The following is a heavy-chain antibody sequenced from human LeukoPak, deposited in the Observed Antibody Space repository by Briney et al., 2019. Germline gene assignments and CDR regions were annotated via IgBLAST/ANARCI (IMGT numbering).Heavy chain of an antibody. CDR3: ARLYCSSTSCLHFDY. CDR1: GGSISSYY. CDR2: IYYSGST. D-gene: IGHD2-2*01. J-gene: IGHJ4*02. Sequence: SETLSLTCTVSGGSISSYYWSWIRQPPGKGLEWIGYIYYSGSTNYNPSLKSRVTISVDTSKNQFSLKLSSVTAADTAVYYCARLYCSSTSCLHFDYWGQGTLVSVSS. V-gene: IGHV4-59*08.